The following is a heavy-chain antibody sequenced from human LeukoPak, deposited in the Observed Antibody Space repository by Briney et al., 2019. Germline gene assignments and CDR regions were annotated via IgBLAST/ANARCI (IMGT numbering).Heavy chain of an antibody. Sequence: PGGSLRLSCEASGFTFSRYAMHWVRQAPGKGLEWVAVISYDGTYKYYTDSVNDRFTISRDNSKNTLYLQMNSLRVDDTAVYYCANICDGMSSDNFDYWGQGTLVTVSS. J-gene: IGHJ4*02. V-gene: IGHV3-30*04. CDR3: ANICDGMSSDNFDY. CDR1: GFTFSRYA. D-gene: IGHD6-19*01. CDR2: ISYDGTYK.